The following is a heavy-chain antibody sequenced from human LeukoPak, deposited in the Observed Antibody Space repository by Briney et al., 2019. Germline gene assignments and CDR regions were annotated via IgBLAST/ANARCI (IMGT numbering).Heavy chain of an antibody. CDR1: GYTLTGYY. CDR3: ARDDASNWSSDFDF. Sequence: ASVKVSCKASGYTLTGYYLHWVRQAPGQGLEWMGWINPNSGFTDYAQTFQGRVTMTRDTSISTAYMELNSLSSDDTAIYYCARDDASNWSSDFDFWGQGTLITVSS. J-gene: IGHJ4*02. CDR2: INPNSGFT. V-gene: IGHV1-2*02. D-gene: IGHD1-1*01.